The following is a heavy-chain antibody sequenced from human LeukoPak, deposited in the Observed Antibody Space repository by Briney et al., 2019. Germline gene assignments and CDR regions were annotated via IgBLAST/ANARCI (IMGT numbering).Heavy chain of an antibody. CDR1: GFTFSIYA. D-gene: IGHD3-10*01. CDR2: GST. Sequence: PGGSLRLSCAASGFTFSIYAMSWVRQAPGKGLEWVSAGSTYYADSVKGRFTISRDNSKNTLYLQMNSLRAEDTAVYYCARTYGSGTYYFDYWGQGTLVTVFS. CDR3: ARTYGSGTYYFDY. V-gene: IGHV3-23*01. J-gene: IGHJ4*02.